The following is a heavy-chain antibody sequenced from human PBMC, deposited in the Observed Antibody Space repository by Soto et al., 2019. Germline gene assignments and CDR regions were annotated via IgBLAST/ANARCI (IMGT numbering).Heavy chain of an antibody. CDR2: NSAYNGNT. J-gene: IGHJ4*02. Sequence: GAAVKVSCKATGCTVTNYGVTGVRQVPGKGGEWMGWNSAYNGNTNYAQKLQGRVTLNPDTSTSKAYMELRSLRSDDTAVYYCARVPYLLEWFLPSPRYDYWGQGTLVTVSS. CDR3: ARVPYLLEWFLPSPRYDY. CDR1: GCTVTNYG. V-gene: IGHV1-18*04. D-gene: IGHD3-3*01.